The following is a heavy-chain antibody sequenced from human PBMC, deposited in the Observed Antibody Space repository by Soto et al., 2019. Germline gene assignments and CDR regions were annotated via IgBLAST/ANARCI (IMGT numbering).Heavy chain of an antibody. J-gene: IGHJ6*02. Sequence: EVQLVESGGGLVQPGGSLRLSCAASGFTVSSNYMRWVRQAPGKGLEWVSVIYSGGSTYYADSVKGRFTISRDNSKNTLYLQMNGLRAEDTAVYYCARELRGGVRDYYGMDVWGQGTTVTVSS. CDR3: ARELRGGVRDYYGMDV. D-gene: IGHD3-10*01. CDR2: IYSGGST. V-gene: IGHV3-66*01. CDR1: GFTVSSNY.